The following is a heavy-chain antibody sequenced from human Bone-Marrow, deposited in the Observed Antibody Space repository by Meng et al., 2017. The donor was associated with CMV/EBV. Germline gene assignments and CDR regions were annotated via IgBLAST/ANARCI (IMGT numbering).Heavy chain of an antibody. CDR2: IKQDGSEK. D-gene: IGHD3-3*01. CDR3: ARIHYDSWSGYYRVY. Sequence: GESLKISCAASGFTFSSYWMSWVRQAPGKGLEWVANIKQDGSEKYYVDSVKGRFTASRDNARNSLYLQMNSLRDEDTAVYYCARIHYDSWSGYYRVYWGQGARVTGSS. V-gene: IGHV3-7*01. J-gene: IGHJ4*02. CDR1: GFTFSSYW.